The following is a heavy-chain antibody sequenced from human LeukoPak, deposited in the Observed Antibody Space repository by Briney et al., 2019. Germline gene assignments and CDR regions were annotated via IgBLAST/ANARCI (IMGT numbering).Heavy chain of an antibody. CDR2: FSGSSGST. D-gene: IGHD4-17*01. CDR3: AKVFRSGDLFVSDY. Sequence: GGSLRLSCAASGFTFSSYAMSWVRQAPGKGLEWVSTFSGSSGSTYYADSVKGRFTISRDNSKNTLFLQMDSLRAEDTAMYFCAKVFRSGDLFVSDYWGQGILVTVSP. J-gene: IGHJ4*02. V-gene: IGHV3-23*01. CDR1: GFTFSSYA.